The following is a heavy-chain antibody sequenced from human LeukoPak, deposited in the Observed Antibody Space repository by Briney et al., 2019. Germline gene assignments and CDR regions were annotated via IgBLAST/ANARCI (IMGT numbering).Heavy chain of an antibody. CDR3: AKDSDIAVAGTRD. J-gene: IGHJ4*02. D-gene: IGHD6-19*01. V-gene: IGHV3-23*01. CDR2: ISGSGGST. Sequence: PGGSLRLSCAASGFTFSSYAMSWVRQAPGKGLEWVSAISGSGGSTYYADSVKGRFTIPRDNSKNTLYLQMNSLRAEDTAVYYWAKDSDIAVAGTRDWGQGTLVTVSS. CDR1: GFTFSSYA.